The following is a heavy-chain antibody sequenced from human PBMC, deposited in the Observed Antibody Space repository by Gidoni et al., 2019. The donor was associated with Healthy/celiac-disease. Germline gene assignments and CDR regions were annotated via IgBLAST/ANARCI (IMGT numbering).Heavy chain of an antibody. CDR3: ARESMSGGSYYDDAFDI. CDR2: IYYSGST. CDR1: GGSISSSSYY. V-gene: IGHV4-39*02. Sequence: QLQLQESGPGLVKPPATLSLTCTVSGGSISSSSYYWGWIRQPPGKGLEWIGSIYYSGSTYYNPSLKSRVTISVDTSKNQFSLKLSSVTAADTAVYYCARESMSGGSYYDDAFDIWGQGTMVTVSS. J-gene: IGHJ3*02. D-gene: IGHD1-26*01.